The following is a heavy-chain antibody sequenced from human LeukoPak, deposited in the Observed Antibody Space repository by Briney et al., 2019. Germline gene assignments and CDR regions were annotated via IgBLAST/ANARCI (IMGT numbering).Heavy chain of an antibody. CDR1: GFTLSSYW. Sequence: GGSLRLSCAASGFTLSSYWIHWVRQAPGEGLVWVSRINPDGSRTDYADSVKGRFTISRDNAKNTVDLQMNSLRAEDTAVYYCARDFEAPSNCWGQGTLVTVSS. V-gene: IGHV3-74*01. CDR2: INPDGSRT. D-gene: IGHD3-9*01. J-gene: IGHJ4*02. CDR3: ARDFEAPSNC.